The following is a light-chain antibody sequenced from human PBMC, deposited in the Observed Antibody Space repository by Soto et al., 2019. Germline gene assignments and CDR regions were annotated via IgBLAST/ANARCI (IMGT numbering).Light chain of an antibody. V-gene: IGKV3-11*01. Sequence: EIVLTQSPATLSLSPGERATLSCRASQSVYSYLAWYQQKPGQAPRLLIYDASNRATGIPARFSGSGSGTDFTLTIGSLEPEDSAVYYCQQYTNFPLTFGGGTTVEIK. CDR3: QQYTNFPLT. CDR1: QSVYSY. J-gene: IGKJ4*01. CDR2: DAS.